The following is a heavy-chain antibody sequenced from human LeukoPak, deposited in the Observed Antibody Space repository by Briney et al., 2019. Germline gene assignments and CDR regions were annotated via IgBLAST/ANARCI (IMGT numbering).Heavy chain of an antibody. J-gene: IGHJ4*02. CDR2: IYYSGST. CDR1: GGSISSYY. V-gene: IGHV4-59*01. CDR3: AREGFWSGSFDY. D-gene: IGHD3-3*01. Sequence: SETLSLTCTVSGGSISSYYWSWIRQPPGKGLEWIGYIYYSGSTNYNPSLKSRVTISVDTSKNQFSLKLSSVTAADTAVYYCAREGFWSGSFDYCGQGTLVTVSS.